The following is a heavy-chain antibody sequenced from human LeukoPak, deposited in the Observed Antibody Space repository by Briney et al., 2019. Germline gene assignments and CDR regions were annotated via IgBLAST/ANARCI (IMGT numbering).Heavy chain of an antibody. V-gene: IGHV3-7*03. CDR3: ARGIEYYYDSSTPDAFDI. Sequence: GGSLRLSCAASGFTFSSYWMSWVRQAPGKGLEWVAVIKQDGSEKYYVDSVKGRFTISRDNAKNSLYLQMNSLRAEDTAVYYCARGIEYYYDSSTPDAFDIWGQGTMVTVSS. CDR2: IKQDGSEK. D-gene: IGHD3-22*01. J-gene: IGHJ3*02. CDR1: GFTFSSYW.